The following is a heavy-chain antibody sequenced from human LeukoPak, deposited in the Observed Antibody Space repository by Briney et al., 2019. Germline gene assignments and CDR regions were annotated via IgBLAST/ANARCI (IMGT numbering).Heavy chain of an antibody. Sequence: GGSLRLSCAASGFTFDDYAMHWVRQAPGKGLEWVSGISWNSGSIGYADSVKGRFTISRDNAKNSLYLQMNSLRAEDTALYYCAKDCGYSGYDGFDYWGQGTLVTVSS. V-gene: IGHV3-9*01. D-gene: IGHD5-12*01. CDR2: ISWNSGSI. J-gene: IGHJ4*02. CDR3: AKDCGYSGYDGFDY. CDR1: GFTFDDYA.